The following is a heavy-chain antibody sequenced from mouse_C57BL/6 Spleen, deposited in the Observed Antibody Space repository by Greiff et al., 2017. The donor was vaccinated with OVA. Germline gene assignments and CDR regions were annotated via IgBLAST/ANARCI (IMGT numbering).Heavy chain of an antibody. Sequence: EVQGVESGGGLVKPGGSLKLSCAASGFTFSSYAMSWVRQTPEKRLEWVATISDGGSYTYYPDNVKGRFTISRDNAKNNLYLQMSHLKSEDTAMYYCARALTTVVADDYFDYWGQGTTLTVSS. V-gene: IGHV5-4*01. CDR3: ARALTTVVADDYFDY. CDR1: GFTFSSYA. J-gene: IGHJ2*01. CDR2: ISDGGSYT. D-gene: IGHD1-1*01.